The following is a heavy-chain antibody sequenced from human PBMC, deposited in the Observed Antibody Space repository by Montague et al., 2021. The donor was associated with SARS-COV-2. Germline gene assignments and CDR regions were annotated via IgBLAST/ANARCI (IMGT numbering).Heavy chain of an antibody. CDR2: ISGSGTTT. CDR1: GFSFGGYA. D-gene: IGHD5-24*01. J-gene: IGHJ4*02. V-gene: IGHV3-23*01. Sequence: SRRLSCAASGFSFGGYAMSWVRQAPRKGLEWICSISGSGTTTFYADSVRGRFTISRDNSGNTLSLFMNSLRVEDTAVYYCAKGAKGYNYGYTDYWGQGTLVTVSS. CDR3: AKGAKGYNYGYTDY.